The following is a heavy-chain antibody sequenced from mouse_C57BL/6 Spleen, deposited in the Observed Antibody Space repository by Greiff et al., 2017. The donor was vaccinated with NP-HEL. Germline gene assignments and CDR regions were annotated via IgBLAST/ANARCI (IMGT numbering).Heavy chain of an antibody. CDR3: AYDGYYYAMDY. Sequence: QVQLKQSGPELVKPGASVKISCKASGYAFSSSWMNWVKQRPGKGLEWIGRIYPGDGDTNYNGKFKGKATLTADKSSSTAYMQLSSLTSEDSAVYFCAYDGYYYAMDYWGQGTSVTVSS. J-gene: IGHJ4*01. V-gene: IGHV1-82*01. CDR1: GYAFSSSW. D-gene: IGHD1-1*01. CDR2: IYPGDGDT.